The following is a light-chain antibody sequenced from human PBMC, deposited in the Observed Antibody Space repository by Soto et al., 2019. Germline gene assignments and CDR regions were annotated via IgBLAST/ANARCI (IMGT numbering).Light chain of an antibody. CDR3: QQYESPPNT. CDR2: GAS. Sequence: EIVLTQSPGTLSLSPGERATLSCRASQSVSSSYLAWYQHKPGQAPRLLMYGASSRATGIPDRFSGSGSGKDFSLTISRLEPEDFAVYYCQQYESPPNTFGQGTTLEIK. CDR1: QSVSSSY. V-gene: IGKV3-20*01. J-gene: IGKJ2*01.